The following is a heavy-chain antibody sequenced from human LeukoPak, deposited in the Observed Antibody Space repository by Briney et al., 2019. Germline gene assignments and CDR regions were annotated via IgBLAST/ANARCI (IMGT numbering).Heavy chain of an antibody. J-gene: IGHJ6*02. V-gene: IGHV3-53*01. CDR1: GFTVSSNY. CDR2: IYSGGST. Sequence: GGSLRLSCAASGFTVSSNYMSWVRQAPGKGLEWVSVIYSGGSTYYSDSVKGRFTVSRDNSKNTLYLQMNSLRAKDTAVYYCARAPAAKYYYYVMDVWGQGTTVTVSS. CDR3: ARAPAAKYYYYVMDV. D-gene: IGHD2-2*01.